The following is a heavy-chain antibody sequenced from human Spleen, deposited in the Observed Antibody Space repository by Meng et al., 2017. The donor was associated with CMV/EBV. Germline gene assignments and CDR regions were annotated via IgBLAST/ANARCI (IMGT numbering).Heavy chain of an antibody. CDR3: ARDPCGSTSCLGWFDP. V-gene: IGHV3-74*01. Sequence: LSLTCAASGFTFSSYWMHWVRQAPGKGLVWVSRINSDGSSTSYADSVKGRFTISRDNAKNSLYLQMSSLRAEDTAVYYCARDPCGSTSCLGWFDPWGQGTRVTVSS. CDR1: GFTFSSYW. D-gene: IGHD2-2*01. J-gene: IGHJ5*02. CDR2: INSDGSST.